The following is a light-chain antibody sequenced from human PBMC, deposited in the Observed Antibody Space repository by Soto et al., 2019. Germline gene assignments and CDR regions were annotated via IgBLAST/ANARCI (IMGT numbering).Light chain of an antibody. J-gene: IGLJ1*01. V-gene: IGLV2-14*01. CDR2: GVS. CDR3: CSYTSSTNYV. CDR1: TSDVSIYNY. Sequence: QSVLTQPASVSGSPGQSITISCTGTTSDVSIYNYVSWYQQHPGKVPKLMIYGVSNRPSGVSNRFSGAKSGHTASLTISGLQVEDEADYYCCSYTSSTNYVFGPGTKVTVL.